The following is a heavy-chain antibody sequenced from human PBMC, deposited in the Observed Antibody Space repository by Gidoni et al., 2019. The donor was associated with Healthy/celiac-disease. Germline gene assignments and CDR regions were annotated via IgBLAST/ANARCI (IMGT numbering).Heavy chain of an antibody. V-gene: IGHV4-39*01. CDR1: GGSISSSSYS. CDR2: IYYSGST. Sequence: QLQLQESGPGLVKPSETLSLPCTVSGGSISSSSYSWGWIRQPPGKGLEWIGSIYYSGSTYYNPSLKSRVTISVDTSKNQFSLKLSSVTAADTAVYYCARAYDFWSGYYTKYYFDYWGQGTLVTVSS. J-gene: IGHJ4*02. CDR3: ARAYDFWSGYYTKYYFDY. D-gene: IGHD3-3*01.